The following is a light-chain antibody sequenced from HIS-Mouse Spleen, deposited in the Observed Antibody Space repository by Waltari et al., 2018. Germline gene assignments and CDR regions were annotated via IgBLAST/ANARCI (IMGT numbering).Light chain of an antibody. Sequence: QSALTQPPSASGSPGQSVTISCPGTSSDVGGYNHVYWYQQHPGKAPKLMIYEVSKRPSGVPDRFSGSKSGNTASLTVSGLQAEDEADYYCSSYAGSNNFNVVFGGGTKLTVL. CDR1: SSDVGGYNH. CDR3: SSYAGSNNFNVV. CDR2: EVS. J-gene: IGLJ2*01. V-gene: IGLV2-8*01.